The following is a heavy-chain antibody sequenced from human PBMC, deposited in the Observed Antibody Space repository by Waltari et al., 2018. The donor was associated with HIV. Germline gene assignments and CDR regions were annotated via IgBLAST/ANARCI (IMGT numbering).Heavy chain of an antibody. V-gene: IGHV1-46*01. J-gene: IGHJ4*02. CDR1: GYTFTSYY. CDR2: INPSDGNT. D-gene: IGHD2-21*01. Sequence: ASVKVSCKASGYTFTSYYMHWVRQAPGQGLEWMGIINPSDGNTSYAQKFQGRVTMTRDTSTSTVYMELSSLRSEDTAVYSCARVGGYGGNSGYFFDYWGQGTLVTVSS. CDR3: ARVGGYGGNSGYFFDY.